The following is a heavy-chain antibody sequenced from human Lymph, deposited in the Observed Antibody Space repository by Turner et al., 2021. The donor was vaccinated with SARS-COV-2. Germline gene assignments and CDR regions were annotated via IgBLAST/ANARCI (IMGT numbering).Heavy chain of an antibody. D-gene: IGHD3-10*01. CDR2: IYSGGST. CDR1: GFTVSYNY. V-gene: IGHV3-53*01. J-gene: IGHJ6*02. CDR3: ARDLMEVGGMDV. Sequence: EVQLVESGGGLIQPGGSLRLYCASSGFTVSYNYMTWVRQDPGKGLEWVSVIYSGGSTYYADSVKGRFTISRDSSKNTLYLKMNSLRAEDTAGYYCARDLMEVGGMDVWGQGTTVTVSS.